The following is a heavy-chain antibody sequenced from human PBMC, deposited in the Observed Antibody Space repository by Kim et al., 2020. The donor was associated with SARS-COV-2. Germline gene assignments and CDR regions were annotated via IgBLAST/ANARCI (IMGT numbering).Heavy chain of an antibody. V-gene: IGHV3-30*01. J-gene: IGHJ4*02. CDR3: ARPTSVDY. CDR2: GSNK. Sequence: GSNKCYADSVEGRYTHSRDNPKNTQYLQMNALRAEDAAVYYCARPTSVDYWGQGTLVTVSS.